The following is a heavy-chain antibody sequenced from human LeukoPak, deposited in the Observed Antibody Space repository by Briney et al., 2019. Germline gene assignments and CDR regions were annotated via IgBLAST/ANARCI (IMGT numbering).Heavy chain of an antibody. V-gene: IGHV4-30-4*08. Sequence: SQTLSLTCIVSGGSIISGDYCWSWIRQPPGKGLEWIGYIYHNGDTYYNPSLKSRVSISVDTSKNQFSLKLNSVTAADTAVYYCAREATIEGATMIWGQGTLVIVSS. CDR3: AREATIEGATMI. CDR2: IYHNGDT. J-gene: IGHJ4*02. CDR1: GGSIISGDYC. D-gene: IGHD1-26*01.